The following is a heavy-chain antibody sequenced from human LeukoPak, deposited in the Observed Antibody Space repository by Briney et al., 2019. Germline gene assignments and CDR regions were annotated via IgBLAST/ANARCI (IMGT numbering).Heavy chain of an antibody. CDR1: GFTFNTYN. CDR3: ARDFMYNVNCAGC. J-gene: IGHJ4*02. D-gene: IGHD1-14*01. CDR2: ISSSSSSYI. V-gene: IGHV3-21*01. Sequence: GGSLRLSCAASGFTFNTYNMNWVRQAPGKGLEWVSSISSSSSSYIYYADSVKGRFTISRDNAKNTLYLQTNSLRAEDTAVYYCARDFMYNVNCAGCWGQGTLVTVSS.